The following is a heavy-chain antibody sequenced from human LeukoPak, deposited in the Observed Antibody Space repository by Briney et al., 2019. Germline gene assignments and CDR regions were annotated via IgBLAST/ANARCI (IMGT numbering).Heavy chain of an antibody. J-gene: IGHJ4*02. CDR2: ISGSGNDM. D-gene: IGHD3/OR15-3a*01. Sequence: GGSVRLSCATSGFIFSGYYMSWIRQAPGKGLEWVSYISGSGNDMSYADSVKGRFTISRDNAKGSLYLQMNSLRAADTAVYYCGTHAGRTGSDDWGQGTLVTVSS. CDR3: GTHAGRTGSDD. CDR1: GFIFSGYY. V-gene: IGHV3-11*01.